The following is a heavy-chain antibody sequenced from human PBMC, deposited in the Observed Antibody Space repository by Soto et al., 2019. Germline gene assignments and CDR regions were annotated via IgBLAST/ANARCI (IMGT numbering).Heavy chain of an antibody. J-gene: IGHJ5*02. Sequence: SETLSLTCAVSGGSISSGGYSWSWIRQPPGKGLEWIGYIYHSGSTYYNPSLKSRVTISVDRSKNQFSLKLSSVTAADTAVYYCARGRYYDSSGYLPDNWFDPWGQGTLVTVSS. CDR2: IYHSGST. D-gene: IGHD3-22*01. CDR3: ARGRYYDSSGYLPDNWFDP. V-gene: IGHV4-30-2*01. CDR1: GGSISSGGYS.